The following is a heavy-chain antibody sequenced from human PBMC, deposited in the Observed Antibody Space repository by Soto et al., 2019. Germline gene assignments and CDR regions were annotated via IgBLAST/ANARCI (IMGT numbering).Heavy chain of an antibody. Sequence: PSENPVLTCAVSGGSISSSNWWSWVRQPPGKGLEWIGEIYHSGSTNYNPSLKSRVTISVDKSKNQFSLKLSSVTAADTAVYYCARSDFWSGPKRMDVWGQGTTVTVSS. CDR3: ARSDFWSGPKRMDV. CDR2: IYHSGST. V-gene: IGHV4-4*02. J-gene: IGHJ6*02. CDR1: GGSISSSNW. D-gene: IGHD3-3*01.